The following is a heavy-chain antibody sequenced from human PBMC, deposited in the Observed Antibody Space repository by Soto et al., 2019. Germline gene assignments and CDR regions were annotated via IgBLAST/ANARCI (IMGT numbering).Heavy chain of an antibody. Sequence: PSETLSLTCNVSTGSIFSHSYYWAWIRQAPGKGLEWIGTINHSGSPYHNPSLKSRVTISVDSSKNQFSLTLTSVTVADTAVYYCARRYAPRYSCGNNHFDLWGQGTLVTVSS. D-gene: IGHD6-19*01. CDR1: TGSIFSHSYY. CDR3: ARRYAPRYSCGNNHFDL. CDR2: INHSGSP. J-gene: IGHJ4*02. V-gene: IGHV4-39*01.